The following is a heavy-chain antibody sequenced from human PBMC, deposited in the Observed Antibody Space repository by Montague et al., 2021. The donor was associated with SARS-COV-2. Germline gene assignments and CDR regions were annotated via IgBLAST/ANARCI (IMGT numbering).Heavy chain of an antibody. V-gene: IGHV4-34*01. CDR2: TNHSGST. CDR3: ASVPTVTTYYYYYYGMDV. D-gene: IGHD4-17*01. CDR1: GGSFSGYY. J-gene: IGHJ6*02. Sequence: SETLSLTCAVYGGSFSGYYWSWIRQPPGKGLEWIGETNHSGSTNYNPSLKSRVTISVDTSKNQFSLKLSSVTAADTAVYYCASVPTVTTYYYYYYGMDVWGQGTTVTVSS.